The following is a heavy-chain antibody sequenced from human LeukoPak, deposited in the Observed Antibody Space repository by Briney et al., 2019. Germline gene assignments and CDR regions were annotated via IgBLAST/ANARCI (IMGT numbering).Heavy chain of an antibody. J-gene: IGHJ5*02. CDR2: ISVFNGNT. D-gene: IGHD3-22*01. CDR3: ARPRVNDYDSSGYYSWFDP. CDR1: GYTFTSYS. Sequence: ASVKVSCKASGYTFTSYSISWVRQAPGQGLEWMGWISVFNGNTNYAQKFQGRVTMTTGTSTSTAYMELRSPTSDDTAVYYCARPRVNDYDSSGYYSWFDPWGQGTLVTVSS. V-gene: IGHV1-18*01.